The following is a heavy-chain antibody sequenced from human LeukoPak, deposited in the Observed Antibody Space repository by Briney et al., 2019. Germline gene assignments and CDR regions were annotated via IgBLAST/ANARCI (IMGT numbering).Heavy chain of an antibody. CDR1: GGSISSSSYY. V-gene: IGHV4-39*07. J-gene: IGHJ4*02. D-gene: IGHD4-17*01. Sequence: SETLSLTCTVSGGSISSSSYYWGCIRQPPGKGLECIGSIYYSGSTYYNPSLKSRVTISVDTSKNQFSLKLSSVTAADTAVYYCAREEGTVTTLGLFDYWGQGTLVTVSS. CDR3: AREEGTVTTLGLFDY. CDR2: IYYSGST.